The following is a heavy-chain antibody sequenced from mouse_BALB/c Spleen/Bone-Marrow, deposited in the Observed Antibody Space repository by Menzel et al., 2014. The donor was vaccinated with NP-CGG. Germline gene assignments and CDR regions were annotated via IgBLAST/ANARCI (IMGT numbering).Heavy chain of an antibody. CDR2: IDPSDSET. Sequence: VQRVESGPQLVRPGASVKMSCKASGYSFTSYWMHWVKQRPGQGLEWIGMIDPSDSETRLNQKFKDKATLTVDKSSSTAYMQLSSPTSEDSAVYYCARELLRLRSAMDYWGQGTSVTVSS. CDR1: GYSFTSYW. D-gene: IGHD1-2*01. CDR3: ARELLRLRSAMDY. V-gene: IGHV1S127*01. J-gene: IGHJ4*01.